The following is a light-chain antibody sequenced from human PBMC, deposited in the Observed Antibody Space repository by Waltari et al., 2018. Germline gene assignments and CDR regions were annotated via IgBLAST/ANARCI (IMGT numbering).Light chain of an antibody. Sequence: QSALTQPRSVSGSRGQSVTISCTGTNSDVGGYDTVSWYQQYPGKAPKVIIYDVTKRSSGVPDRFSGSKSGNTASLTISGLQTEDEADYYCSSYTATNTLIFGGGTKVTAL. CDR3: SSYTATNTLI. CDR1: NSDVGGYDT. V-gene: IGLV2-11*01. J-gene: IGLJ2*01. CDR2: DVT.